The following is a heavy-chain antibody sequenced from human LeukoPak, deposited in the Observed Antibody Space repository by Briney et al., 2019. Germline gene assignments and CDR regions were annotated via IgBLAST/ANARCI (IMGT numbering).Heavy chain of an antibody. V-gene: IGHV3-30*02. CDR1: GFTFSSYG. D-gene: IGHD3-3*01. CDR2: IRYDGSNK. J-gene: IGHJ4*02. CDR3: AKDPYYDLWSGLHY. Sequence: GGSLRLSCAASGFTFSSYGMHWVRQAPGKGLEWVAFIRYDGSNKYYADSVKGRFTISRDSSKNTLYLQMNSQRAEDTAVYYCAKDPYYDLWSGLHYWGQGTLVTVSS.